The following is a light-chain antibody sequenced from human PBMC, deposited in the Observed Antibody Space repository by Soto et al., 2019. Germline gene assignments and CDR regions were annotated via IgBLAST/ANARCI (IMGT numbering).Light chain of an antibody. J-gene: IGKJ4*01. V-gene: IGKV1-33*01. CDR1: QDISNY. CDR2: DAS. CDR3: QQYDNLPLT. Sequence: DHQMTQSPSSLSASVGDRVTITCQASQDISNYLNWYQQKPGKAPKLLIYDASNLETGVPSRFSGSGSGTDFTFTISSLQPEHIATYYCQQYDNLPLTFGGGTKVEIK.